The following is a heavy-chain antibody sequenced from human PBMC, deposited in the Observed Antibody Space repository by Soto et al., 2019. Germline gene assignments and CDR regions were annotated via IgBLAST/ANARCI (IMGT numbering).Heavy chain of an antibody. J-gene: IGHJ6*02. Sequence: GSGPTLVNPPQTLTLTCTFSGFSLSTSGMCVSWIRQPPGKALEWLALIDWDDDKYYSTSLKTRLTISRDTSKNQVVLTMTNIDPVDTATYYCARSPVVVAANYYYYGMDVWGQGTTVTVSS. V-gene: IGHV2-70*01. CDR3: ARSPVVVAANYYYYGMDV. CDR1: GFSLSTSGMC. D-gene: IGHD2-15*01. CDR2: IDWDDDK.